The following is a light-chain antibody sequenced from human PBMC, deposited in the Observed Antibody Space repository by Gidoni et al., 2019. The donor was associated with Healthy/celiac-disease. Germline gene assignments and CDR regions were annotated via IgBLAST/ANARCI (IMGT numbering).Light chain of an antibody. J-gene: IGKJ1*01. V-gene: IGKV3-20*01. CDR3: QQYGSSRT. CDR1: RSVSSSY. CDR2: GAS. Sequence: EIVLTQSPGTLSLSPGERATLSCRASRSVSSSYLAWYQQKPGQAPRLLTYGASSRATGIPDRFSGSGSGTDFTLTISRLEPEDFAVYYCQQYGSSRTFGQGTKVEIK.